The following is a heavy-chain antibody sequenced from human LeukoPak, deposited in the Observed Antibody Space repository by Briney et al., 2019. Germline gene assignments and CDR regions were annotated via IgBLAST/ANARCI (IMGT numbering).Heavy chain of an antibody. Sequence: SETLSLTCTVSGGSISSSSYYWGWIRQPAGKGLEWIGRIHTSGSTYYSPSLKSRVTMSVDTSTNQFSLKLSSVTAADTAMYYCARVRLGRGLDYWGQGTLVTVSS. CDR1: GGSISSSSYY. V-gene: IGHV4-61*02. D-gene: IGHD6-19*01. J-gene: IGHJ4*02. CDR3: ARVRLGRGLDY. CDR2: IHTSGST.